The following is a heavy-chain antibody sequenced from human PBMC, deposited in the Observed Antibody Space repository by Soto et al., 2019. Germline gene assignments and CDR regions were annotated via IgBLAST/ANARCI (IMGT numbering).Heavy chain of an antibody. CDR1: GYTFTSYG. CDR2: VNAYNGNT. CDR3: AREAVCARRAFDY. J-gene: IGHJ4*02. V-gene: IGHV1-18*01. Sequence: ASVKVSCKASGYTFTSYGISWVRQAPGQGLEWMGCVNAYNGNTNYAQKFQGRVTMTTDTSTSTAYMELRSLRSDDTAVYYCAREAVCARRAFDYPGKGPLLTVSS. D-gene: IGHD2-8*01.